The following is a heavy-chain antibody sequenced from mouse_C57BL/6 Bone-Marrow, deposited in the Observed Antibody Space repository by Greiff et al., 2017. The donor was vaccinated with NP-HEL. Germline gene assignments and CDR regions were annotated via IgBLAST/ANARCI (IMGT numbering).Heavy chain of an antibody. CDR3: TGGRYDYDGDYFDY. J-gene: IGHJ2*01. D-gene: IGHD2-4*01. CDR2: IRLKSDNYAT. CDR1: GFTFSNYW. V-gene: IGHV6-3*01. Sequence: EVQLVESGGGLVQPGGSMKLSCVASGFTFSNYWMNWVRQSPEKGLEWVAQIRLKSDNYATHYAESVKGRFTISRDDSKSSVYLQMNNLRAEDTGIYYCTGGRYDYDGDYFDYWGQGTTLTVSS.